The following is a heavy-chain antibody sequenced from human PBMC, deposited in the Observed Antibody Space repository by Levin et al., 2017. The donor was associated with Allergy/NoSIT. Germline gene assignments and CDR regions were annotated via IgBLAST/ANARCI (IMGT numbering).Heavy chain of an antibody. CDR1: GFTFSSYA. D-gene: IGHD6-19*01. V-gene: IGHV3-30-3*01. Sequence: GGSLRLSCAASGFTFSSYAMHWVRQAPGKGLEWVAVISYDGSNKYYADSVKGRFTISRDNSKNTLYLQMNSLRAEDTAVYYCARSAVAGTRRLSLDYWGQGTLVTVSS. CDR2: ISYDGSNK. J-gene: IGHJ4*02. CDR3: ARSAVAGTRRLSLDY.